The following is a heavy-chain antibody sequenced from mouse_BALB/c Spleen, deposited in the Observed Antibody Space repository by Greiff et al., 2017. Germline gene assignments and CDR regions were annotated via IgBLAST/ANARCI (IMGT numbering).Heavy chain of an antibody. D-gene: IGHD1-2*01. J-gene: IGHJ3*01. CDR1: GFSLTSYG. Sequence: QVQLQQSGPGLVAPSQSLSITCTVSGFSLTSYGVHWVRQPPGKGLEWLGVIWAGGSTNYNSALMSRLSISKDNSKSQVFLKMNSLQTDDTAMYYCARESTTAFAYWGQGTLVTVSA. CDR3: ARESTTAFAY. V-gene: IGHV2-9*02. CDR2: IWAGGST.